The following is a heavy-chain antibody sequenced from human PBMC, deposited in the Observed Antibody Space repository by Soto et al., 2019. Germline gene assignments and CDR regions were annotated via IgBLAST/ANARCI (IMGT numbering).Heavy chain of an antibody. CDR2: INHSGST. J-gene: IGHJ4*02. CDR1: GGSFSGYY. V-gene: IGHV4-34*01. D-gene: IGHD5-12*01. Sequence: PSETLSLTCAVYGGSFSGYYWSWIRQPPGKGLEWIGEINHSGSTNYNPSLKSRVTISVDTSKNQFSLKLSSVTAADTAVYYCARAKIRPRRGSLDYWGQGTLVTVSS. CDR3: ARAKIRPRRGSLDY.